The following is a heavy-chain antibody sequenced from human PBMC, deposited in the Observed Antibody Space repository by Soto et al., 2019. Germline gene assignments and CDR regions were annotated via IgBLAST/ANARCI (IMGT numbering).Heavy chain of an antibody. V-gene: IGHV3-23*01. J-gene: IGHJ4*02. CDR1: GFSFTNYA. CDR3: AKEQWLRQGHFDY. D-gene: IGHD2-8*01. CDR2: ISVSGETT. Sequence: EVQLLESGRGLVRPGGSLRLSCAASGFSFTNYAMSWVRQAPGKGLEWLSAISVSGETTYYADSVRGRFTISRDNSRATVFLQMSNLRAEDTAIYYCAKEQWLRQGHFDYWGQGILVTVSS.